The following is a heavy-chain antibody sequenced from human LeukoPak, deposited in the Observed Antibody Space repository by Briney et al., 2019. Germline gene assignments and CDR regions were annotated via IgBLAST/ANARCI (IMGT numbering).Heavy chain of an antibody. CDR3: ARYSYGYPVDY. J-gene: IGHJ4*02. Sequence: GGSLRLSCAASGFTFSSYEMNWVRQAPGKGLEWVSYISSSGSTIYYADSVKGRFTISRDNAKNSLYLQMNSLGAEDTAVYYCARYSYGYPVDYWGQGTLVTVSS. CDR2: ISSSGSTI. D-gene: IGHD5-18*01. CDR1: GFTFSSYE. V-gene: IGHV3-48*03.